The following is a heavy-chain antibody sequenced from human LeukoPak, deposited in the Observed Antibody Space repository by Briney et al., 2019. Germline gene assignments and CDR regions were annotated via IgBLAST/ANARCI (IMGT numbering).Heavy chain of an antibody. V-gene: IGHV5-51*01. J-gene: IGHJ3*02. CDR3: ARSQLTALHAFNI. CDR1: GYSFTGYW. Sequence: GESLKISCKGSGYSFTGYWIAWVRQMPGKGLEWMGIIYPGDSDTRYSPSFQGQVTISADRSISTAYLQWSSLKASDTAMYYCARSQLTALHAFNIWGQGTMVTVSS. D-gene: IGHD5-24*01. CDR2: IYPGDSDT.